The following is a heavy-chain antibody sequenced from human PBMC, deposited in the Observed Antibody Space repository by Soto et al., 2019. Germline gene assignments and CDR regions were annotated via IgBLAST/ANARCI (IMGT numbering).Heavy chain of an antibody. CDR3: ARGGRGFDLCCYYYGMDV. CDR2: IIPIFGTA. Sequence: GASVKVSCKASGGTFSSYAISWVRQAPGQGLEWMGGIIPIFGTANYAQKFQGRVTITADESTSTAYMELSSLRSEDTAVYYCARGGRGFDLCCYYYGMDVWGQGTTVTVSS. J-gene: IGHJ6*02. D-gene: IGHD1-26*01. V-gene: IGHV1-69*13. CDR1: GGTFSSYA.